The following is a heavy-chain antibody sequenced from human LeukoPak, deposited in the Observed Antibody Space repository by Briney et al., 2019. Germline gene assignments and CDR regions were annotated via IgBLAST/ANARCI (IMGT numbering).Heavy chain of an antibody. CDR1: GFTFSSYA. D-gene: IGHD3-10*01. J-gene: IGHJ3*02. CDR2: ISSSSTYI. Sequence: PGGSLRLSCAASGFTFSSYAMSWVRQAPGKGLQWVSSISSSSTYIYYADSVKGRFTISRDNAKNSLYLQMNSLRAEDTAVYYCARADGSGSQVDAFDIWGQGTMVTVSS. V-gene: IGHV3-21*01. CDR3: ARADGSGSQVDAFDI.